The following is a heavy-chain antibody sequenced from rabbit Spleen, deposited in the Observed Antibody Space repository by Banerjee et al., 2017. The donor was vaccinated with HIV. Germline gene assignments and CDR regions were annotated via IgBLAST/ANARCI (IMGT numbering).Heavy chain of an antibody. CDR1: GFSFSSNW. CDR3: ARDGAGGSYFAL. Sequence: QSLEESGGGLVKPGGSLTLTCTVSGFSFSSNWICWVRQAPGKGLEWIACIDTSDGDTDYANWPKGRFTISKTSSTTVTLQMTSLTAADTATYFCARDGAGGSYFALWGQGTLVTVS. CDR2: IDTSDGDT. J-gene: IGHJ4*01. V-gene: IGHV1S40*01. D-gene: IGHD8-1*01.